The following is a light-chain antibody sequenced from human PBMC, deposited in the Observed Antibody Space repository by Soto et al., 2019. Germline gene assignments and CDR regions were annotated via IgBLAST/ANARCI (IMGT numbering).Light chain of an antibody. J-gene: IGLJ2*01. Sequence: QSALTQPASVSGSPGQSITISCTGTSSYIGGYNYVSWYQQHPGKAPKLIIFDVTDRPSGISARFSGSKSGTRLSLTISGLQAEDEADYYCSSSTSIGTLVFGGGTKLTVL. V-gene: IGLV2-14*01. CDR1: SSYIGGYNY. CDR3: SSSTSIGTLV. CDR2: DVT.